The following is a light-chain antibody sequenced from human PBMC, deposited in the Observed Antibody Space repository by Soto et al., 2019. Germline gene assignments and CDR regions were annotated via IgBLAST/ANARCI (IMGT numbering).Light chain of an antibody. CDR1: QSVRNN. V-gene: IGKV3-15*01. CDR2: GAS. CDR3: QHYNNWPPTWT. Sequence: IVMTQSPATLSVSPGERVTLSCRASQSVRNNLAWYQQKPGQAPRLLIFGASTRATGTPARFSGSGSGTEFTLTISSLQSEDFAVYYCQHYNNWPPTWTFGQGTKVDIK. J-gene: IGKJ1*01.